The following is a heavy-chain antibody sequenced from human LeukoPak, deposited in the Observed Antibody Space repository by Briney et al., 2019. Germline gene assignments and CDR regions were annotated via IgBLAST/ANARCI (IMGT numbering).Heavy chain of an antibody. D-gene: IGHD6-19*01. CDR2: IYYSGTT. CDR1: GGSFSSGDYY. V-gene: IGHV4-30-4*01. J-gene: IGHJ4*02. CDR3: ARGGPWPYGTGWSIGI. Sequence: KPSETLSLTCTVSGGSFSSGDYYWSWIRQPPGKGLEWIGYIYYSGTTFYNPSLKGRVTISIDTSKSQFSLKLTSVTAADTAVYYCARGGPWPYGTGWSIGIWGQGALVTVSS.